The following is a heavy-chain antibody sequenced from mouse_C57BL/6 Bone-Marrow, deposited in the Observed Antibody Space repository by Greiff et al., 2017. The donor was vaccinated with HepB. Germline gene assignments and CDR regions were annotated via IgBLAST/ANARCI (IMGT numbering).Heavy chain of an antibody. D-gene: IGHD1-1*01. Sequence: LQESGAELARPGASVKLSCKASGYTFTSYGISWVKQRTGQGLEWIGEIYPRSGNTYYNEKFKGKATLTADKSSSTAYMELRSLTSEDSAVYFCATTVVAAWFAYWGQGTLVTVSA. CDR2: IYPRSGNT. J-gene: IGHJ3*01. V-gene: IGHV1-81*01. CDR1: GYTFTSYG. CDR3: ATTVVAAWFAY.